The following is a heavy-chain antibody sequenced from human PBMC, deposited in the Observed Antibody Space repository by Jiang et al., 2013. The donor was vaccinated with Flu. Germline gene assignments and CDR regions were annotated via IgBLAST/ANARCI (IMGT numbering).Heavy chain of an antibody. CDR1: GGTFSSYT. J-gene: IGHJ5*02. D-gene: IGHD2-2*02. CDR2: IIPILGIA. Sequence: SCKASGGTFSSYTISWVRQAPGQGLEWMGRIIPILGIANYAQKFQGRVTITADKSTSTAYMELSSLRSEDTAVYYCARVKQYCSSTSCYRSWFDPWGQGTLVTVSS. CDR3: ARVKQYCSSTSCYRSWFDP. V-gene: IGHV1-69*02.